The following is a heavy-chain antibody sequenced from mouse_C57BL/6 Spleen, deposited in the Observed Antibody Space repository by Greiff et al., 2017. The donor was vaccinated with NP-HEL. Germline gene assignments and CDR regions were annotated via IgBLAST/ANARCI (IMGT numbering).Heavy chain of an antibody. D-gene: IGHD2-2*01. V-gene: IGHV1-82*01. J-gene: IGHJ2*01. CDR3: ARRMVTCDY. CDR2: IYPGDGDT. Sequence: QVQLQQSGPELVKPGASVKISCKASGYAFSSSWMNWVKQRPGKGLEWIGRIYPGDGDTNYNGKFKGKATLTADKSSSTAYMQLSSLTSEDSAVYFCARRMVTCDYWGQGTTLTVSS. CDR1: GYAFSSSW.